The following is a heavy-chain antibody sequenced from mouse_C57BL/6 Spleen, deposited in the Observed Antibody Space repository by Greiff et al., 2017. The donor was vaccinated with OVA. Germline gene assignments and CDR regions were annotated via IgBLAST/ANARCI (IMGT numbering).Heavy chain of an antibody. J-gene: IGHJ2*01. CDR3: ARGEGYDFDY. Sequence: EVQLQQSGPGLVKPSQSLSLTCSVTGYSITSGYYWNWIRQFPGNKLEWMGYISYDGSNNYNPSLKNRISITRDTSKNQFFLKLNSVTTEDTATYYCARGEGYDFDYWGQGTTLTVSS. D-gene: IGHD2-3*01. CDR1: GYSITSGYY. CDR2: ISYDGSN. V-gene: IGHV3-6*01.